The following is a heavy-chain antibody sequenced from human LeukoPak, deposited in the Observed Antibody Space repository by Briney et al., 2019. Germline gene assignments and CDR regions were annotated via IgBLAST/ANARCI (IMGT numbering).Heavy chain of an antibody. V-gene: IGHV3-7*01. CDR2: IKQGGSEK. J-gene: IGHJ4*02. CDR1: GFTFSSYW. Sequence: GGSLRLSCAASGFTFSSYWMSWVRQAPGKGLEWVANIKQGGSEKYYVDSVKGRFIISRDNAKNSLYLQMNSLRAEDTAVYYCARDHRGIYSPFDYWGQGTLVTVSS. CDR3: ARDHRGIYSPFDY. D-gene: IGHD2-21*01.